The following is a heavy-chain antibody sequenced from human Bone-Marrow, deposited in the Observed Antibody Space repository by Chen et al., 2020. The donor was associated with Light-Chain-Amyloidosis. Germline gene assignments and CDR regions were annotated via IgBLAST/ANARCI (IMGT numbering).Heavy chain of an antibody. CDR3: AGSPAGHDAFDI. V-gene: IGHV3-33*01. D-gene: IGHD3-10*01. J-gene: IGHJ3*02. CDR2: IWYDGSNK. Sequence: QVQLVESGGGVVQPGRSLRLSCAASGFTFSSRGMHWVRQAPGQGLEWVAVIWYDGSNKYYADSVKGRFTISRDNSKNALYLQMNSLRAEDTAVYYCAGSPAGHDAFDIWGQGTMVTVSS. CDR1: GFTFSSRG.